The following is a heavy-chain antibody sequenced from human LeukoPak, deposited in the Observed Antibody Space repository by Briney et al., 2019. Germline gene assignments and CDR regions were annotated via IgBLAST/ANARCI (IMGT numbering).Heavy chain of an antibody. CDR2: IIPIFGTA. Sequence: SVKVSCKASGGTFSSYAISWVRQAPGQGLEWMGGIIPIFGTANYAQKFQGRVTITADESTSTAYMELSSLRSEDTAVYYCARTYDSSGYLYYWGQGTLVTVSS. CDR3: ARTYDSSGYLYY. CDR1: GGTFSSYA. D-gene: IGHD3-22*01. V-gene: IGHV1-69*13. J-gene: IGHJ4*02.